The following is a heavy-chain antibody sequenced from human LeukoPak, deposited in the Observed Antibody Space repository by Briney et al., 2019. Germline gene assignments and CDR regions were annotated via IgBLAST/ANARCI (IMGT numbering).Heavy chain of an antibody. CDR2: ISGSSSNT. D-gene: IGHD3-16*01. Sequence: GASVNVSCKAYGYTFMSHGISWVRQAPGQGLEWMGWISGSSSNTNYAQRLQGRVTMTTDTSTTTAYMELRSWRSDDTAVYYCARATGTWGHDGFDIWGQGTMVTVSS. V-gene: IGHV1-18*01. CDR3: ARATGTWGHDGFDI. CDR1: GYTFMSHG. J-gene: IGHJ3*02.